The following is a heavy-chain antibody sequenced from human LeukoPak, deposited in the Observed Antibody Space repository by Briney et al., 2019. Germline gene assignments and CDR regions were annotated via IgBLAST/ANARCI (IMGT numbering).Heavy chain of an antibody. CDR3: AITVAALRYGMDV. Sequence: GGSLRLSCAASGFTFSSYDMHWVRQATEKGLEWVSAIGTAGDTYYPGSVKGRFTISRENAKNSLYLQMNSLRAGDTAVYYCAITVAALRYGMDVWGQGTTVTVSS. V-gene: IGHV3-13*01. CDR2: IGTAGDT. J-gene: IGHJ6*02. CDR1: GFTFSSYD. D-gene: IGHD6-13*01.